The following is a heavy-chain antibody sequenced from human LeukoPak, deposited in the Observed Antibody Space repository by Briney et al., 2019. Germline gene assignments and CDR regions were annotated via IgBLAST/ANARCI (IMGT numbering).Heavy chain of an antibody. CDR2: ISYDGSNK. CDR3: ARDPPWGAPYYYYMDV. Sequence: PGGSLRLSCAASGFTFSSYAMHWVRQAPGKGLEWVAVISYDGSNKYYADSVKGRFTISRDNSKNTLYLQMNSLRAEDTAVYYCARDPPWGAPYYYYMDVWGKGTTVTVSS. D-gene: IGHD7-27*01. CDR1: GFTFSSYA. V-gene: IGHV3-30*07. J-gene: IGHJ6*03.